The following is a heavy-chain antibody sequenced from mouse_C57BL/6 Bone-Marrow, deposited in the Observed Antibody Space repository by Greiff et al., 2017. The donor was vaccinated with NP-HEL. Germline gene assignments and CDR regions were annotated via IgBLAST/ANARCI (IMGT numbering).Heavy chain of an antibody. Sequence: QVQLKQPGAELVKPGASVKLSCKASGYTFTSYWMHWVKQRPGRGLEWIGRIDPNSGGTKYNEKFKSKATLTVDKPSSTAYMQLSSLTSEDAAVYYCARPHYYGSGGFAYWGQGTVVTVSA. CDR1: GYTFTSYW. CDR3: ARPHYYGSGGFAY. J-gene: IGHJ3*01. CDR2: IDPNSGGT. V-gene: IGHV1-72*01. D-gene: IGHD1-1*01.